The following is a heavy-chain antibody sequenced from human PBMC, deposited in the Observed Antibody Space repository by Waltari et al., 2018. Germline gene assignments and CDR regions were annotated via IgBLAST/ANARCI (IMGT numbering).Heavy chain of an antibody. D-gene: IGHD4-17*01. CDR1: GYSIRSGYY. V-gene: IGHV4-38-2*01. J-gene: IGHJ6*02. CDR3: ARGTGTVTPGFMDV. Sequence: QVQLQESGPGLVKPSETLSLTCAVSGYSIRSGYYWGWIRHSPGKGLEWIGSIYHSGITYYNPSLKSRVTISVYTSKNQFSLKLNSGTAADTAVYCCARGTGTVTPGFMDVWGQGTTVTVSS. CDR2: IYHSGIT.